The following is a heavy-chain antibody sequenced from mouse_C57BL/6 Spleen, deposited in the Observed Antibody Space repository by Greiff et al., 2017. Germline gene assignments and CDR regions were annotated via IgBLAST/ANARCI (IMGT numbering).Heavy chain of an antibody. J-gene: IGHJ4*01. CDR3: ARQVTYYAMDY. V-gene: IGHV5-6*01. D-gene: IGHD2-2*01. CDR2: ISSGGSYT. Sequence: EVMLVESGGDLVKPGGSLKLSCAASGFTFSSYGMSWVRQTPDKRLEWVATISSGGSYTYYPDSVKGRFTIYRDNAKNTLYLQMSSLKSEDTAMYYCARQVTYYAMDYWGQGTSVTVSS. CDR1: GFTFSSYG.